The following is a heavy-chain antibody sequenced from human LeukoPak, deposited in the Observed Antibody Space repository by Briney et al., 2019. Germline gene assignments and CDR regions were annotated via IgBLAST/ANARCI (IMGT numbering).Heavy chain of an antibody. V-gene: IGHV3-23*01. CDR2: ISGSGGSI. J-gene: IGHJ4*02. D-gene: IGHD5-18*01. Sequence: GGSLRLSCAASGFTFSSYAMSWVRQAPGKGLEWVSAISGSGGSIYYADSVKGRFTISRDNSKNTLYLQMNSLRAEDTAVYYCAKEKDTAMVRGDYFDYWGQGTLVTVSS. CDR3: AKEKDTAMVRGDYFDY. CDR1: GFTFSSYA.